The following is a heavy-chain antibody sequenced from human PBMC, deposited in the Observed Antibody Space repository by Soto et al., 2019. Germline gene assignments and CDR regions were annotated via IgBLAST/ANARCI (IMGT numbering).Heavy chain of an antibody. CDR3: ARHVPAAGYYYGMDV. D-gene: IGHD2-2*01. V-gene: IGHV1-69*12. Sequence: QVQLVQSGAEVKKPGSSVKVSCKASGGTFSSYAISWVRQAPGQGLEWMGGIIPIFGTADYAQKFQGRVTMTADESTSTAYMELGSRRAEDTAVYYCARHVPAAGYYYGMDVWGQGTTVTVSS. J-gene: IGHJ6*02. CDR1: GGTFSSYA. CDR2: IIPIFGTA.